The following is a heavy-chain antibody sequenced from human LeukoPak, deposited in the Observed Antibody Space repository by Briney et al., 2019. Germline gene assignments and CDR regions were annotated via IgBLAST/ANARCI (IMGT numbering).Heavy chain of an antibody. CDR1: GGSISSYY. CDR2: IYYSGST. Sequence: SETLSLTCTVSGGSISSYYWSWIRQPPGKGLEWIGYIYYSGSTNYNPSLESRVTISVDTSKNQFSLKLSSVTAADTAVYYCARAWSGPYFDYWGQGTLVTVSS. D-gene: IGHD2-8*02. V-gene: IGHV4-59*01. J-gene: IGHJ4*02. CDR3: ARAWSGPYFDY.